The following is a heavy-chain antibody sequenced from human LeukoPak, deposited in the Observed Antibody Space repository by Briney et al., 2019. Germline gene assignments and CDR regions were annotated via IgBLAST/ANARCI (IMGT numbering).Heavy chain of an antibody. J-gene: IGHJ4*02. D-gene: IGHD3-10*01. V-gene: IGHV3-23*01. CDR2: ISNSGDRT. CDR3: AKAGGPGSYYNT. CDR1: GFTFSTYP. Sequence: GGSLRLSCAASGFTFSTYPMSWVSQAPGKGLEWVSAISNSGDRTYYADSVKGRFTISRDNSKNTLSLQLDSLRAEDTALYYCAKAGGPGSYYNTGGQGTLVTVSS.